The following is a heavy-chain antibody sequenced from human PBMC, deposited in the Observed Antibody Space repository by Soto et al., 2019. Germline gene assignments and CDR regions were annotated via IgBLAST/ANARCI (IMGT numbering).Heavy chain of an antibody. CDR1: GFTFSTYW. D-gene: IGHD6-13*01. Sequence: EVQLVGSGGGLVQPGGSLRLSCAASGFTFSTYWMSWLRQAPGKGLEWVANINPDGSDKYYVDSAKGRFTISRDNAKNSMYLQLNSLRDEDTAVFYCATAVRSRSPHYWGQGTLVTVSS. J-gene: IGHJ4*02. CDR3: ATAVRSRSPHY. CDR2: INPDGSDK. V-gene: IGHV3-7*03.